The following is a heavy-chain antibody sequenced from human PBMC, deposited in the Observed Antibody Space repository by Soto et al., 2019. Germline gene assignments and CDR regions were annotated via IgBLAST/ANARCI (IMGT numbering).Heavy chain of an antibody. V-gene: IGHV4-61*01. CDR2: IYYSGST. CDR3: ARYTDMTTFDY. J-gene: IGHJ4*02. D-gene: IGHD4-17*01. CDR1: GGSVSSGSYY. Sequence: SETLSLTCTVSGGSVSSGSYYWSWIRQPPGKGLEWIGYIYYSGSTNYNPSLKSRVTISVDTSKNQFSLKLSSVTAADTAVYCCARYTDMTTFDYWGQGTLVTVSS.